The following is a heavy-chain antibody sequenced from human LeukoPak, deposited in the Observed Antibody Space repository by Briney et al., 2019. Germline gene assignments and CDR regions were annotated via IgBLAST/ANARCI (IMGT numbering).Heavy chain of an antibody. J-gene: IGHJ5*02. Sequence: SVKVSCKASGGTFSSYAISWVRQAPGQGLEWMGRIIPILGIANYAQKFQGRVTITADKSTSTAYMELSSLRSEDTAVYYCAKDKDYGDYVRWFDPWGQGTLVTVSS. CDR3: AKDKDYGDYVRWFDP. CDR2: IIPILGIA. V-gene: IGHV1-69*04. D-gene: IGHD4-17*01. CDR1: GGTFSSYA.